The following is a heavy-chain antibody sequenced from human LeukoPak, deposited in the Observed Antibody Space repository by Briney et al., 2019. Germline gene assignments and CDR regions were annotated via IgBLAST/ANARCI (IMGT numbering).Heavy chain of an antibody. J-gene: IGHJ4*02. V-gene: IGHV3-23*01. CDR1: GFTFSSYA. D-gene: IGHD2-8*01. Sequence: PGGSLRLSCAASGFTFSSYAMSWVRQAPGKGLEWVSAISGSGGSTYYADSVKGRFTISRDNSKNTLYLQMNSLRAEDTAVYYCAKDVLGYCTNGVCYTGAPFDYWGQGTLVTVSS. CDR2: ISGSGGST. CDR3: AKDVLGYCTNGVCYTGAPFDY.